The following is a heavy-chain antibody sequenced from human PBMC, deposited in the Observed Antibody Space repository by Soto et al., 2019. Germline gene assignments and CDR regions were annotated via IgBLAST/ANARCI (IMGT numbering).Heavy chain of an antibody. V-gene: IGHV3-73*01. Sequence: EVQLVESGGGLVQPGGSLKLSCAASGFTFSGSAMHWVRQASGKGLEWVGRIRSKANSYATAYAASVKGRFTIARDDSKNTAYMQLNSLKTEETAVYYCTRHGTTGGWVTVRDVWGQGTTVTVSS. CDR2: IRSKANSYAT. J-gene: IGHJ6*02. D-gene: IGHD1-7*01. CDR1: GFTFSGSA. CDR3: TRHGTTGGWVTVRDV.